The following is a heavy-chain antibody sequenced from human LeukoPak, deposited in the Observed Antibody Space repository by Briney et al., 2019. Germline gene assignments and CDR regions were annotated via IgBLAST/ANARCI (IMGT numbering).Heavy chain of an antibody. CDR3: VRAIGKSEAY. CDR1: GFTLSSYW. J-gene: IGHJ4*02. D-gene: IGHD4-23*01. CDR2: IKQDGSEK. Sequence: GGSLRLSCVASGFTLSSYWMSWVRQAPGKGLEWVANIKQDGSEKYYVDSVKGRFTISGDNAKNSLYLQMNSLRGEDTAVYYCVRAIGKSEAYWGQGTLVTVSS. V-gene: IGHV3-7*01.